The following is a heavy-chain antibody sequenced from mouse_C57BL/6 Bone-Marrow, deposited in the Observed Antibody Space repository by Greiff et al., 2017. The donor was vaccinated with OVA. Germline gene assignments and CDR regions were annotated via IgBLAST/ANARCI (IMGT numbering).Heavy chain of an antibody. V-gene: IGHV5-4*01. CDR1: GFTFSSYA. J-gene: IGHJ3*01. Sequence: EVKLMESGGGLVKPGGSLKLSCAASGFTFSSYAMSWVRQTPEKRLEWVATISDGGSYTYYPDNVKGRFTISRDNATNNLYLQMSHLKSEDTAMYYCAREPTIVTTGFAYWGQGTLVTVSA. D-gene: IGHD2-5*01. CDR2: ISDGGSYT. CDR3: AREPTIVTTGFAY.